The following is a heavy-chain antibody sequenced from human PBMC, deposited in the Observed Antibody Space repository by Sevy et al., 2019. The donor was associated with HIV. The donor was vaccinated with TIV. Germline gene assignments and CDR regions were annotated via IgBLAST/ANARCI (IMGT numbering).Heavy chain of an antibody. CDR1: GFAFSYYG. J-gene: IGHJ6*02. V-gene: IGHV3-30*18. CDR2: ISHDGINE. Sequence: GGSLRLSCIGSGFAFSYYGIHWVRQSPGKGLDWVALISHDGINEYYADSVKGRFTISRYNSKNTVYLEMNSLRNEDTAIYFCANAYSGSYSHSYLYALDVWGQGTTVTVS. CDR3: ANAYSGSYSHSYLYALDV. D-gene: IGHD1-26*01.